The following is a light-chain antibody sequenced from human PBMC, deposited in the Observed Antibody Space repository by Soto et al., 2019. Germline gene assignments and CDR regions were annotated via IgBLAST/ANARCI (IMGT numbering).Light chain of an antibody. CDR2: AAS. CDR1: QTISSY. CDR3: QQSYSTPIT. V-gene: IGKV1-39*01. Sequence: DTQRTQSPATLSACERDKVTITCGASQTISSYLNWYQQKPGKAPKLLIYAASSLQSGVPSRFSGSGSGTDFSLTISYLQPEEFAIYYCQQSYSTPITFGRGTRLEIK. J-gene: IGKJ5*01.